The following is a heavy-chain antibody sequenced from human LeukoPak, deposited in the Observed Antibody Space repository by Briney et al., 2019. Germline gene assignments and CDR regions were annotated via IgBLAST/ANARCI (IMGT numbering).Heavy chain of an antibody. V-gene: IGHV4-61*02. D-gene: IGHD6-19*01. CDR3: ARLLGSGWFDP. J-gene: IGHJ5*02. Sequence: SQTLSLTCTVSGGSISSGSYYWSWIRQPAGKGLEWIGRIYTSGSTNYNPSLKSRVTISVDTSKNQFSLKLSSVTAADTAVYYCARLLGSGWFDPWGQGTLVTVSS. CDR1: GGSISSGSYY. CDR2: IYTSGST.